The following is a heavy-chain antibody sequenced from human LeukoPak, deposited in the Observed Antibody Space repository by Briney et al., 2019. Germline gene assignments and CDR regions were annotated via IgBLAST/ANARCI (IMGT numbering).Heavy chain of an antibody. CDR1: GYTFTSYG. J-gene: IGHJ4*02. CDR3: ARGSAYYYGSGSSHGY. CDR2: ISAYNGNT. Sequence: ASVKVSXKASGYTFTSYGISWVRQAPGQGLEWMGWISAYNGNTNYAQKLQGRVTMTTDTSTSTAYMELRSLRSDDTAVYYCARGSAYYYGSGSSHGYWGQGTLVTVSS. V-gene: IGHV1-18*01. D-gene: IGHD3-10*01.